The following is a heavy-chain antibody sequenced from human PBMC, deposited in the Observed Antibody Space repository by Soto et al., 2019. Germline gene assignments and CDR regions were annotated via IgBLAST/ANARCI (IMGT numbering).Heavy chain of an antibody. V-gene: IGHV3-23*01. Sequence: GGSLRRSCAASGFTFSSYAMSWVRQAPGKGLEWVSTITDSGGTTYYADSVKGRFTISRDNSKNTQYLQMNSLRAEDTAVYYCAPGADRTKVRLGWGQGTLVTVSS. CDR1: GFTFSSYA. CDR3: APGADRTKVRLG. D-gene: IGHD1-7*01. J-gene: IGHJ4*02. CDR2: ITDSGGTT.